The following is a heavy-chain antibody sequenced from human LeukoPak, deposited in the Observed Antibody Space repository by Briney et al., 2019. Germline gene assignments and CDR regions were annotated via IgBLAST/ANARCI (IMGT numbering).Heavy chain of an antibody. Sequence: SETLSLTCTVSGGSISSGGYYWSWIRQHPGKGLEWIGYIYYSGSTYYNPSLKSRVTISVDTSKNQFSLKLSSVTAADTAVCYCARVRRYDSSGYNWGQGTLVTVSS. J-gene: IGHJ4*02. D-gene: IGHD3-22*01. CDR2: IYYSGST. CDR3: ARVRRYDSSGYN. CDR1: GGSISSGGYY. V-gene: IGHV4-31*03.